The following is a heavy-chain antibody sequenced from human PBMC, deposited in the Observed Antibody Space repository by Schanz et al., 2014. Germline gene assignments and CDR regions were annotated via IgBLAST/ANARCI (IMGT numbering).Heavy chain of an antibody. CDR2: IKQDESER. Sequence: EVQLVESGGGLVQPGGSLRLSCAASGFTFSTYWMSWVPQAPGKGLEWVANIKQDESERSYVESVKGRFTISRDNAKNSLYLQMSSLRAEDTAVYYCARDKGGYYPFDYGGQGTLVTVSS. CDR1: GFTFSTYW. D-gene: IGHD3-3*01. CDR3: ARDKGGYYPFDY. J-gene: IGHJ4*02. V-gene: IGHV3-7*01.